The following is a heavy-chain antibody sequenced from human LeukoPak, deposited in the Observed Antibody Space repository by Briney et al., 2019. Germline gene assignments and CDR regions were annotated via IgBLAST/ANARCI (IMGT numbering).Heavy chain of an antibody. V-gene: IGHV5-51*01. J-gene: IGHJ6*02. D-gene: IGHD3-10*01. Sequence: GESLKISCKGSGYSFTSYWIGWVRQMPGKGLEWMGIIYPGNSDTRYSPSFQGQVTISADKSISTAYLQWSSLKASDTAMYYCARGVWFGELSSLSGMDVWGQGTTVTVSS. CDR1: GYSFTSYW. CDR2: IYPGNSDT. CDR3: ARGVWFGELSSLSGMDV.